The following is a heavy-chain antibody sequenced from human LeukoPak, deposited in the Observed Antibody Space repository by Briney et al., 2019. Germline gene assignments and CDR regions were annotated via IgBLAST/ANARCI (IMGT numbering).Heavy chain of an antibody. V-gene: IGHV3-23*01. CDR2: ISGSGGST. D-gene: IGHD6-19*01. J-gene: IGHJ4*02. CDR3: AKDQVAAVAGTFDY. Sequence: GGSLRLSCVASGFTFSSYAMSWVRQAPGKGLEWVSGISGSGGSTYYADSVKGRFTISRDNSKNTLYLQMNSLRAEDTAVYYCAKDQVAAVAGTFDYWGQGTLVTVSS. CDR1: GFTFSSYA.